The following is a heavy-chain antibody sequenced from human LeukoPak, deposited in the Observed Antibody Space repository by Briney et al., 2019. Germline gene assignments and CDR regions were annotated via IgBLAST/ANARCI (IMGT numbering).Heavy chain of an antibody. V-gene: IGHV3-30*18. Sequence: GRSLRLSCAASGFTFSGYGMHWVRQAPGKGLEWVAVISYDGSNKYYADSVKGRFTNSRDNSKNTLYLQMNSLRAEDTAVYYCAKVPRRDGYNSGYWGQGTLVTVSS. CDR1: GFTFSGYG. CDR3: AKVPRRDGYNSGY. D-gene: IGHD5-24*01. CDR2: ISYDGSNK. J-gene: IGHJ4*02.